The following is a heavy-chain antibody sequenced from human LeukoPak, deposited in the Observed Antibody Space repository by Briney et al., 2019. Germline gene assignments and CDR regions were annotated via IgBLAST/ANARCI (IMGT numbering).Heavy chain of an antibody. Sequence: SETLSLTCTVSGGSISSYYWSWIRQPPGTGLEWIGYIYYSGSTNYNPSLKSRVTISVDTSKNQFSLKLSSVTAADTAVYYCARCRLLDAFDIWGQGTMVTVSS. CDR2: IYYSGST. V-gene: IGHV4-59*01. J-gene: IGHJ3*02. CDR3: ARCRLLDAFDI. CDR1: GGSISSYY. D-gene: IGHD3-22*01.